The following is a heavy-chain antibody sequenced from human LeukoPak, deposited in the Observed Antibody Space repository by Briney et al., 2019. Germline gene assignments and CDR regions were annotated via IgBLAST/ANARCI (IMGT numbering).Heavy chain of an antibody. V-gene: IGHV3-7*01. CDR1: GFTFSSYW. CDR2: IKQDGSEK. D-gene: IGHD3-10*01. J-gene: IGHJ6*03. CDR3: ARSPRGFGELMDA. Sequence: GGSLRLSCAASGFTFSSYWMSWVRQAPGKGLEWVANIKQDGSEKYYVDSVKGRFTISRDNAKNSLYLQMNSLRAEDTAVYYCARSPRGFGELMDAWGKGTTVTVSS.